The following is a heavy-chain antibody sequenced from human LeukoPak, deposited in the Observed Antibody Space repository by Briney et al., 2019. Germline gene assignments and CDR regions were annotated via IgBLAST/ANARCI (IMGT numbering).Heavy chain of an antibody. V-gene: IGHV4-34*01. CDR2: INHSGST. Sequence: PXETLSLTCAVYGGSFSGYYWSWIRQPPGKGLEWIGEINHSGSTNYNPSLKSRVTISVDTSKNQFSLKLSSVTAADTAVYYCARSSITMVRGVVFDYWGQGTLVTVSS. J-gene: IGHJ4*02. CDR1: GGSFSGYY. CDR3: ARSSITMVRGVVFDY. D-gene: IGHD3-10*01.